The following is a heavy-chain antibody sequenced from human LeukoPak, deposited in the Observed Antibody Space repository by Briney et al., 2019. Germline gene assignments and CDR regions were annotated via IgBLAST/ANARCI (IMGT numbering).Heavy chain of an antibody. CDR3: ARVRREVRDYYDSSSGRDFDY. J-gene: IGHJ4*02. D-gene: IGHD3-22*01. CDR1: GGSISSSSYY. V-gene: IGHV4-39*07. Sequence: SETLSLTCTVSGGSISSSSYYWGWIRQPPGKGLEWIGSIYYSGSTYYNPSLKSRVTISVDTSKNQFSLKLSSVTAADTAVYYCARVRREVRDYYDSSSGRDFDYWGQGTLVTVSS. CDR2: IYYSGST.